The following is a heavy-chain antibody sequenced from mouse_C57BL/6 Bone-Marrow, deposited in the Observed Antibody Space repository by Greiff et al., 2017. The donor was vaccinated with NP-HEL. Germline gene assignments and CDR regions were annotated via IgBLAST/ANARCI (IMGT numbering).Heavy chain of an antibody. CDR3: ARRGITTVNLAY. V-gene: IGHV1-50*01. CDR1: GYTFTSYW. J-gene: IGHJ3*01. Sequence: VQLQQSGAELVKPGASVKLSCKASGYTFTSYWMQWVKQRPGQGLEWIGEIDPSDSYTNYNQKFKGKATLTVDTSSSTAYMQLSSLTSEDSAVYYCARRGITTVNLAYWGQGTLVTVSA. D-gene: IGHD1-1*01. CDR2: IDPSDSYT.